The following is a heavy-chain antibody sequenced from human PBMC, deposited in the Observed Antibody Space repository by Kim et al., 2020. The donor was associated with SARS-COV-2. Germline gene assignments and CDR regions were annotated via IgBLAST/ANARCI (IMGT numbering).Heavy chain of an antibody. V-gene: IGHV3-23*01. CDR2: ISNSGT. CDR3: AKGAIDS. J-gene: IGHJ4*02. CDR1: GFTFRTYA. Sequence: GGSLRLSCAASGFTFRTYAMRWVRQAPGKGLEWVSSISNSGTYYADSVRGRFTISRDNSKNTQYLHMSSLTTEVTAFYYCAKGAIDSWGQGTLVTVSS.